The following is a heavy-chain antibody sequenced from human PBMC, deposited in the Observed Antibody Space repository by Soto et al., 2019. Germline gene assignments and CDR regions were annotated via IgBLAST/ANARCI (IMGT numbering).Heavy chain of an antibody. CDR1: GYTFSTYG. D-gene: IGHD1-1*01. V-gene: IGHV1-18*01. Sequence: QVQLVQSGAEVKKPGASVKVSCKASGYTFSTYGFSWVRQAPGQGLERMGWIGADNGDTNYAQNFQGSVTMPTDTSTTTAYMGRRSLTSDDTALYFCARDWKGAEGFDPWGQGTLVTVSS. J-gene: IGHJ5*02. CDR2: IGADNGDT. CDR3: ARDWKGAEGFDP.